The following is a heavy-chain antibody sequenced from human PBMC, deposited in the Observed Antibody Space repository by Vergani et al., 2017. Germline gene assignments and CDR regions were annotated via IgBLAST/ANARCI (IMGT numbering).Heavy chain of an antibody. CDR3: ARDRGIVGANGENWFDP. V-gene: IGHV1-69*01. Sequence: QVQLVQSGAEVKKPGSSVKVSCKASGGTFSSYAISWVRQAPGQGLEWMGGIIPIFGTANYAQKFQGRVTITADESTSTAYMELSSLRSEETAVYDCARDRGIVGANGENWFDPWGQGTLVTVAA. J-gene: IGHJ5*02. CDR2: IIPIFGTA. CDR1: GGTFSSYA. D-gene: IGHD1-26*01.